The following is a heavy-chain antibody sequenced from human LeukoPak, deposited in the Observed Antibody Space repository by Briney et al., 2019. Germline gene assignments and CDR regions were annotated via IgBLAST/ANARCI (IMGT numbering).Heavy chain of an antibody. CDR2: ISYDGSNK. CDR1: GFTFSSYG. J-gene: IGHJ4*02. Sequence: GGSLRLSCAASGFTFSSYGMHWVRQAPGKGLEWVAVISYDGSNKYYADSVKGRFTISRDNAKNSLYLQMNSLRAEDTAVYYCARSYTYALDYWGQGTLVTVSS. CDR3: ARSYTYALDY. D-gene: IGHD5-18*01. V-gene: IGHV3-30*03.